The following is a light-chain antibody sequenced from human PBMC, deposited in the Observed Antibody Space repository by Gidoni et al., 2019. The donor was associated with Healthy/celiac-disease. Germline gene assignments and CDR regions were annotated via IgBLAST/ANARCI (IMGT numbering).Light chain of an antibody. J-gene: IGKJ1*01. CDR1: QSISRY. CDR2: AAS. V-gene: IGKV1-39*01. CDR3: QQSYSTWT. Sequence: DIQMTQSPSSLSASVGDRVTITCRASQSISRYLNWYQQKPGKAPKLLIYAASSLQSGVPSRFSGSGSGTDFTLTISSLQREDFATYYCQQSYSTWTFXXXTKVEIK.